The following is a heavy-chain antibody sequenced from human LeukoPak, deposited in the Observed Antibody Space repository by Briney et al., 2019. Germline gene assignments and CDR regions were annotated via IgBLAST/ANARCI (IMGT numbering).Heavy chain of an antibody. CDR3: ARTADIAAQFDY. V-gene: IGHV3-53*01. CDR2: IYSGGST. Sequence: GSLRLSCAASGFTVSSNYMSWVRQAPGKGLEWVSVIYSGGSTYYADSVKGRFTISRDNSKNTLYLQMNSLRAEDTAVYYCARTADIAAQFDYWGQGTLVTVSS. J-gene: IGHJ4*02. CDR1: GFTVSSNY. D-gene: IGHD6-13*01.